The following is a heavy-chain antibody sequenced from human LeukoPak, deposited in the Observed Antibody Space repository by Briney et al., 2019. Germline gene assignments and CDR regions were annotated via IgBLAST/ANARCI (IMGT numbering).Heavy chain of an antibody. V-gene: IGHV4-61*02. CDR2: IYTSGST. CDR1: GGSISSGSCY. D-gene: IGHD2-2*01. Sequence: PSRTLSLTCTVSGGSISSGSCYWSWIRQPAGKGLEWIGRIYTSGSTNYNPSLKSRVTISVDTSKNQFSLKLSSVTAADTAVYYCARAKNKYCSSTSCYFGYFDYWGQGTLVTVSS. CDR3: ARAKNKYCSSTSCYFGYFDY. J-gene: IGHJ4*02.